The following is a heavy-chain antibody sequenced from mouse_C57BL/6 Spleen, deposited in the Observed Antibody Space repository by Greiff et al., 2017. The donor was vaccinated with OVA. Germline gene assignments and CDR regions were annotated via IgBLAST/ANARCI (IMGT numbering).Heavy chain of an antibody. J-gene: IGHJ4*01. Sequence: VQLQQPGAELVMPGASVKLSCKASGYTFTSYWMHWVKQRPGQGLEWIGEIDPSDSYTNYNQKFKGKSTLTVDKSSSTAYMQLSSLTSEDSAVYYCARSGTRYNAMDYWGQGTSVTVSS. CDR2: IDPSDSYT. V-gene: IGHV1-69*01. CDR3: ARSGTRYNAMDY. D-gene: IGHD4-1*01. CDR1: GYTFTSYW.